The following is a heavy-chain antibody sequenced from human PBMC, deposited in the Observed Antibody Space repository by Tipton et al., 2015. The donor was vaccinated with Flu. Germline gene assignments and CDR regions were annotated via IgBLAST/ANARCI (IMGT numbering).Heavy chain of an antibody. J-gene: IGHJ3*02. V-gene: IGHV4-38-2*02. CDR3: ARALNSGREYTFDI. D-gene: IGHD1-26*01. CDR2: IIQSGNA. CDR1: GYFISSGCY. Sequence: TLSLTCTVSGYFISSGCYWGWIRQSPGTGLQWIATIIQSGNAYYNPSLRSRVTISVDTTKNLFSLNLSSVTATDTAVYYCARALNSGREYTFDIWGRGTVVTVS.